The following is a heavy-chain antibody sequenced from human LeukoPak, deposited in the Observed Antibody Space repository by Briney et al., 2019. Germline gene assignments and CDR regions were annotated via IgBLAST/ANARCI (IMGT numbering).Heavy chain of an antibody. CDR1: GFTFSNYA. CDR3: AKSGLLYFDWSSYYFDY. D-gene: IGHD3-9*01. CDR2: MSPGGGST. J-gene: IGHJ4*02. V-gene: IGHV3-23*01. Sequence: GGSLRLSCAASGFTFSNYAMSWVRQAPGKGLEWVSSMSPGGGSTYYADSVKGRFAISRDNSRNTLYLQMNSLRAEDTAVFYCAKSGLLYFDWSSYYFDYWGQGTLVTVSS.